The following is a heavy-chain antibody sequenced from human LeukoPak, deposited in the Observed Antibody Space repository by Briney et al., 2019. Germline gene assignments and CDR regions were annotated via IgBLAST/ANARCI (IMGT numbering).Heavy chain of an antibody. CDR3: ARESRFSSSWYDRQRYFDY. Sequence: SVKVSCKASGGTFSSYAISWVRQAPGQGLEWMGRIIPILGIANYAQKFQGRVTITADKSTSTAYMELSNLRSEDTAVYYCARESRFSSSWYDRQRYFDYWGQGTLVTVSS. D-gene: IGHD6-13*01. V-gene: IGHV1-69*04. J-gene: IGHJ4*02. CDR2: IIPILGIA. CDR1: GGTFSSYA.